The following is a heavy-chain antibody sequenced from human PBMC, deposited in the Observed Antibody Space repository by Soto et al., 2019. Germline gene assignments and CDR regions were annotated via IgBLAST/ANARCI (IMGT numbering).Heavy chain of an antibody. J-gene: IGHJ4*02. CDR1: GFTFSSYA. CDR2: ISDDGSNK. CDR3: AKDTPPHGSGSYYFDY. V-gene: IGHV3-30-3*01. D-gene: IGHD3-10*01. Sequence: GGSLRLSCAASGFTFSSYAMHWVRQAPGKGLEWVAVISDDGSNKYYADSVKGRFTISRDNSKNTLYLQMNSLRAEDTAVYYCAKDTPPHGSGSYYFDYWGQGTLVTVSS.